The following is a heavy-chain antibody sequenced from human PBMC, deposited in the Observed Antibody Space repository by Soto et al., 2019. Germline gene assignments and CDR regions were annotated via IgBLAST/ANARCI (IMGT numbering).Heavy chain of an antibody. D-gene: IGHD3-10*01. CDR3: ARVIRGAYYNSPLDT. Sequence: ASVKVSCKASGYTFTGYFMHWVRQAPGQGLEWVGWINPYSGGADYAQSFQGRVTMTRDTSISTVYMELSRLRFDDTAVYYCARVIRGAYYNSPLDTWGQGTVVTVS. CDR2: INPYSGGA. V-gene: IGHV1-2*02. J-gene: IGHJ5*02. CDR1: GYTFTGYF.